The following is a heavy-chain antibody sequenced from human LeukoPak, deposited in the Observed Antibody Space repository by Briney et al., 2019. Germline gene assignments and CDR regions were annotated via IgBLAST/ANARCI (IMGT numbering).Heavy chain of an antibody. CDR1: GYTFTSYD. J-gene: IGHJ5*02. CDR2: MNPNSGNT. D-gene: IGHD3-10*01. CDR3: ARSPMVRGVRAHWFNP. V-gene: IGHV1-8*03. Sequence: ASVKVSCKASGYTFTSYDINWVRQATGQGLEWMAYMNPNSGNTGYAQKFQGRVTITRNTSISTAYMELSSLRSEDTAVYYCARSPMVRGVRAHWFNPWGQGTLVTVSS.